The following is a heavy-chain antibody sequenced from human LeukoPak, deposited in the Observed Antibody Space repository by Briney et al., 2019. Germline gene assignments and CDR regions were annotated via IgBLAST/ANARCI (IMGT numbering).Heavy chain of an antibody. CDR3: ARGVGGYSGYGYLDY. J-gene: IGHJ4*02. CDR1: GYTFTGYY. CDR2: INPNSGGT. V-gene: IGHV1-2*02. Sequence: GASVKVSCKASGYTFTGYYMHWVRQAPGQGLEWMGWINPNSGGTNYAQKFQGRVTMTRDTSISTAYMELSRLRSDDTAVYYCARGVGGYSGYGYLDYWGQGTLVTVSS. D-gene: IGHD5-12*01.